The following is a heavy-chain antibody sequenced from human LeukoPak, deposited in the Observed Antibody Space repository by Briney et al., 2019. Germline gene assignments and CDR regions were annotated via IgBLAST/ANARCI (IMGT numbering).Heavy chain of an antibody. V-gene: IGHV1-69*05. CDR1: GGTFNSYA. J-gene: IGHJ4*02. D-gene: IGHD3-10*01. CDR2: IIPIFGKA. Sequence: GASVKVSCKASGGTFNSYAISWVGQAPGQGREWMGGIIPIFGKANYAQKFQGRVTINTDESTRTAYMEQRSLRSEDTAVYYCAREPYGSGSQPVDYWGQGTLVTVSS. CDR3: AREPYGSGSQPVDY.